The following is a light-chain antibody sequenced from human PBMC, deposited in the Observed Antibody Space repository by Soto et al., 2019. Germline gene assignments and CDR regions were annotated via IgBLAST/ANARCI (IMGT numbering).Light chain of an antibody. CDR3: QQYGSSPRT. V-gene: IGKV3-20*01. Sequence: EIVMTQSPATLSVSLGERATLSCRASQSVSSNLAWYQLKPGQAPRLLIYGASSRATGIPDRFSGSGSGTDFTLTISRLEPEDFAVYYCQQYGSSPRTFGQGTKVDIK. CDR2: GAS. J-gene: IGKJ1*01. CDR1: QSVSSN.